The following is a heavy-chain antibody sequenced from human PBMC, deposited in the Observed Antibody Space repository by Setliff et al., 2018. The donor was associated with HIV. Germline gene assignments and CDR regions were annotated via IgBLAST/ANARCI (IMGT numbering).Heavy chain of an antibody. V-gene: IGHV4-34*01. J-gene: IGHJ3*01. Sequence: SETLSLTCAVYGGSFSGYYWSWIRQPPGKGLEWIGEINHSGSTHYNPSLKRRVTISIDKSKNQFSLKLSSVTAADTAVYYCARVPDLYSHDSNDYRIDAFDVWGQGTMVTVSS. CDR3: ARVPDLYSHDSNDYRIDAFDV. D-gene: IGHD3-22*01. CDR1: GGSFSGYY. CDR2: INHSGST.